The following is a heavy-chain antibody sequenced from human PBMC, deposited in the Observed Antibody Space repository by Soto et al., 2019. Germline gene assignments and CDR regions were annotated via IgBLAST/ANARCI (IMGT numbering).Heavy chain of an antibody. CDR2: INHSGST. CDR1: GGSFSGYY. Sequence: PSETLSLTCAVYGGSFSGYYWSWIRQPPGKGLEWIGEINHSGSTNYNPSLKSRVTISVDTSKNQFSLKLSSVTAADTAVYHCASRGPYYYYGMDVWGQGTTVTV. J-gene: IGHJ6*02. V-gene: IGHV4-34*01. CDR3: ASRGPYYYYGMDV.